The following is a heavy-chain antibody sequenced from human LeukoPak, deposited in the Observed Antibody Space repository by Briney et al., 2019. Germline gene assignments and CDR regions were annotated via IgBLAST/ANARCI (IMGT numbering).Heavy chain of an antibody. V-gene: IGHV1-46*01. J-gene: IGHJ1*01. CDR3: ARGVFGELEKLMFQH. CDR2: INPSGGST. CDR1: GYTFTSYY. D-gene: IGHD3-10*02. Sequence: ASVKVSCKASGYTFTSYYIHWVRQAPGQGLGWMGLINPSGGSTSYPQKFQDRVTMTRDTSTSTVYMELSSLKSDDTAIYYCARGVFGELEKLMFQHWGQGTLVTVSS.